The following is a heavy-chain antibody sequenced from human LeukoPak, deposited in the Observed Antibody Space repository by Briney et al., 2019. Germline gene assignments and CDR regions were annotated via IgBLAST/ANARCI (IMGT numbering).Heavy chain of an antibody. Sequence: SVKVSCKASGYTFTSYYMHWVRQAPGQGLEWMGGIIPIFGTANYAQKFQGRVTITADESTSTAYMELSSLRSEDTAVYYCARVLWFGGTFDYWGQGTLVTVSS. D-gene: IGHD3-10*01. CDR1: GYTFTSYY. CDR2: IIPIFGTA. V-gene: IGHV1-69*13. J-gene: IGHJ4*02. CDR3: ARVLWFGGTFDY.